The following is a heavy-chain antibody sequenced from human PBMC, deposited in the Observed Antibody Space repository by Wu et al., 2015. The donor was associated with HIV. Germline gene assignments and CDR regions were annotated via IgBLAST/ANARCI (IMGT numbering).Heavy chain of an antibody. D-gene: IGHD1-1*01. J-gene: IGHJ4*02. V-gene: IGHV1-18*01. Sequence: QVQLMQSGSEVKKPGASVKVSCKVSGYIFNQYDLHWLRQAPGQRPEWMGWVRPYNGDTEYSEKFQDRVTMTTETSTSTAYMDLGSLRSDDTAVYYCARVPSYKPLDFWGQGTLVTVSS. CDR2: VRPYNGDT. CDR3: ARVPSYKPLDF. CDR1: GYIFNQYD.